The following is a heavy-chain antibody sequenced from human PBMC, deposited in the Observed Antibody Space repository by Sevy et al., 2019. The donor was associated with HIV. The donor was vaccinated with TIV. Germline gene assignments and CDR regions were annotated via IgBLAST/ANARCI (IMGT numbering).Heavy chain of an antibody. CDR3: ARALGMATFGQIRFDS. J-gene: IGHJ5*01. CDR2: IYRSGTT. CDR1: SYSVGSDNY. V-gene: IGHV4-38-2*01. Sequence: SETLSLTCAVSSYSVGSDNYWGWIRQSPGKGLEWIGIIYRSGTTYYNPSLKSRVTISVDTSKNQFSLKLSSVTASDTAVYFSARALGMATFGQIRFDSWGQGTLVTVSS. D-gene: IGHD5-12*01.